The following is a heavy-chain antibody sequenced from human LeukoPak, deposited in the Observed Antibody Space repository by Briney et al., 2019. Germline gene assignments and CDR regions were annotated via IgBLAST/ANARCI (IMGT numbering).Heavy chain of an antibody. CDR3: AKAGYCSSTSCYERGFDP. CDR2: ISGSGGST. D-gene: IGHD2-2*01. CDR1: GFTFSSYG. V-gene: IGHV3-23*01. J-gene: IGHJ5*02. Sequence: GGTLRLSCAASGFTFSSYGMSWVRQAPGKGLEWVSAISGSGGSTYYADSVKGRFTISRDNSKNTLYLQMNSLRAEDTAVYYCAKAGYCSSTSCYERGFDPWGQGTLVTVSS.